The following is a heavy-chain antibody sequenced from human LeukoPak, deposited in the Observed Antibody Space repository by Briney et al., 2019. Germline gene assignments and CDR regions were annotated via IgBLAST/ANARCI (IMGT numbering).Heavy chain of an antibody. J-gene: IGHJ4*02. D-gene: IGHD3-22*01. CDR2: IYYSGST. Sequence: ESSETLSLTCTVSGGSISSYYWSWIRQPPGKGLEWIGYIYYSGSTNYNPSLKSRVTISVDTSKNQLSLKLSSVTAADTAVYYCAVYYYDSSGYYYFDYWGQGTLVTVSS. CDR3: AVYYYDSSGYYYFDY. CDR1: GGSISSYY. V-gene: IGHV4-59*01.